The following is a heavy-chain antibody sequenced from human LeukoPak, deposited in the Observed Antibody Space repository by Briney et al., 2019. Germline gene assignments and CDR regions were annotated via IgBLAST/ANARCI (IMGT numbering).Heavy chain of an antibody. J-gene: IGHJ4*02. CDR2: IYYSGCT. Sequence: LETLSLPCTVSGCSLSSSSYYWGGLGPPPGKGLEWIGCIYYSGCTYYNPSLKIRVTISVDTSKNDFSLNLSSVTAADTAVYYCARQVGYCSSTSCYAGNVDYWGQGTLVTVSS. V-gene: IGHV4-39*01. CDR3: ARQVGYCSSTSCYAGNVDY. D-gene: IGHD2-2*01. CDR1: GCSLSSSSYY.